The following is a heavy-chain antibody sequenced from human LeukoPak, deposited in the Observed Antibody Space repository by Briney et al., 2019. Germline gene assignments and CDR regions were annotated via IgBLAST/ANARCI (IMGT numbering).Heavy chain of an antibody. D-gene: IGHD6-19*01. V-gene: IGHV3-48*03. Sequence: GGSLRLSCAASGFTFSHYEMNWVRQAPGKRLEWLSYISSSASSIYYADSVKGRFTISRDNAKKSVYLQVNSLRAEDTAVYYCARGPNSSGWIYYFDYWGQGTLVTVSS. CDR3: ARGPNSSGWIYYFDY. CDR2: ISSSASSI. J-gene: IGHJ4*02. CDR1: GFTFSHYE.